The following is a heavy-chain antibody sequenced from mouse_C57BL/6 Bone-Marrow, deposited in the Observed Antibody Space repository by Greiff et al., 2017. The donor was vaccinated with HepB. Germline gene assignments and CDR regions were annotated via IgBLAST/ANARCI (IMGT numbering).Heavy chain of an antibody. Sequence: VQLKQSGAELVRPGASVKLSCTASGFNIKDDYMHWVKQRPEQGLEWIGWIDPENGDTEYASKFQGKATITADTSSNTAYLQLSSLTSEDTAVYYCTTLVWWFDYWGQGTTLTVSS. D-gene: IGHD1-1*02. J-gene: IGHJ2*01. CDR2: IDPENGDT. CDR3: TTLVWWFDY. CDR1: GFNIKDDY. V-gene: IGHV14-4*01.